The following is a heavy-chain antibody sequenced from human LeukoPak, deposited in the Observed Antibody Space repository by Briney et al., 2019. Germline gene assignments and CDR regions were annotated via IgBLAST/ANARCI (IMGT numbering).Heavy chain of an antibody. CDR2: INDDSTDI. V-gene: IGHV3-21*05. CDR1: GFPFSLYA. CDR3: ASAVAGPNYYFDC. D-gene: IGHD6-19*01. Sequence: PGGSLRLSCAASGFPFSLYAMNWVRQAPGKGLEWVSYINDDSTDIHYADSVKGRFSISRDSARNTLYLQLSSLRAEDTAVYYCASAVAGPNYYFDCWGQGTLVTVSS. J-gene: IGHJ4*02.